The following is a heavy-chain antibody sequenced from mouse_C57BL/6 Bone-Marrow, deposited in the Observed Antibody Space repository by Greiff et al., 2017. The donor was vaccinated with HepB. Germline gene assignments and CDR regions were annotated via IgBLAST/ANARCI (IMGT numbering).Heavy chain of an antibody. CDR1: GYAFSSSW. Sequence: VQLQQSGPELVKPGASVKISCKASGYAFSSSWMNWVKQRPGKGLEWIGRIYPGDGDTNYNGKFKGKATLTADKSSSTAYMQLSSLTSEDSAVYFCARSLITTVVANWYFDVWGTGTTVTVSS. D-gene: IGHD1-1*01. J-gene: IGHJ1*03. V-gene: IGHV1-82*01. CDR3: ARSLITTVVANWYFDV. CDR2: IYPGDGDT.